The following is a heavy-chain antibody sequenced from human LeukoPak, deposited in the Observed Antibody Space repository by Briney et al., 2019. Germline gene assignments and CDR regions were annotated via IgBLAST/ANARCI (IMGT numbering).Heavy chain of an antibody. J-gene: IGHJ4*02. D-gene: IGHD4-17*01. CDR3: AKDSLDYGDSY. CDR2: INGDGSST. V-gene: IGHV3-74*01. Sequence: GGSLRLSCAASGFTFSNYWMHWVRQAPGKGLVWASRINGDGSSTTYADSVKGRFTISRDNSKNTLYLQMNSLRAEDTAVYYCAKDSLDYGDSYWGQGTLVTVSS. CDR1: GFTFSNYW.